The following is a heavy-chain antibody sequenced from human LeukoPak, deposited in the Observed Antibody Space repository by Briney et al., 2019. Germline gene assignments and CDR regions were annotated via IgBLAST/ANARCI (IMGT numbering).Heavy chain of an antibody. CDR1: GFTFSSYG. D-gene: IGHD6-6*01. J-gene: IGHJ4*02. V-gene: IGHV3-33*01. Sequence: GGSLRLSCAASGFTFSSYGMHWVRQAPGKGLEWVAVIWYDGSNKYYADSMKGRFTISRDNSKNTLYLQMNSLRAEDTAVYYCARDPRVAARPRDYFDYWGQGTLVTVSS. CDR3: ARDPRVAARPRDYFDY. CDR2: IWYDGSNK.